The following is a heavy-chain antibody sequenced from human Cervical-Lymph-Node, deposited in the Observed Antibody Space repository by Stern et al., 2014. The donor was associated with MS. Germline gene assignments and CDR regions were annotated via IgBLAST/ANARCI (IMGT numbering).Heavy chain of an antibody. V-gene: IGHV4-39*01. CDR2: IYYSGST. D-gene: IGHD3-10*01. Sequence: QVQLVQSGPGLVKPSETLSLTCTVSGGSISSSSYYWGWIRQPPGKGLEWIGSIYYSGSTYYNPSLKRRVTISVDTSKNQFSLKLSSVTAADTAVYYCASSPWFGELLFYFDYWGQGTLVTVSS. CDR1: GGSISSSSYY. J-gene: IGHJ4*02. CDR3: ASSPWFGELLFYFDY.